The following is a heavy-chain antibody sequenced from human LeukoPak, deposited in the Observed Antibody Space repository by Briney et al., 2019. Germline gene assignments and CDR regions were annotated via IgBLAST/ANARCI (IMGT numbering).Heavy chain of an antibody. Sequence: GTPLQISAMASGSSFTSYWIGWVRQLPGKGLEWMGIIYPGDSDTRYSPSFQGQVTISADKSISTAYLQWSSLKASDTAMYYCARHVAYYYDSSGYYRWFDPWGQGTLVTVSS. V-gene: IGHV5-51*01. J-gene: IGHJ5*02. CDR3: ARHVAYYYDSSGYYRWFDP. CDR1: GSSFTSYW. D-gene: IGHD3-22*01. CDR2: IYPGDSDT.